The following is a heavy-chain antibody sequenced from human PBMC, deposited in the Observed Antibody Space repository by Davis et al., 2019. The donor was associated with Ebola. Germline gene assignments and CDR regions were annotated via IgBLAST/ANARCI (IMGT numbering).Heavy chain of an antibody. CDR3: AKVTTVAYYYYYGMDV. CDR2: INPNDGRT. Sequence: ASVKVSCKASGYTFTNYYMHWVRQAPGQGLEWMGMINPNDGRTIYAQTFQGRVTVTRDTSTTTVYMDLSSLRSEDTAVYYCAKVTTVAYYYYYGMDVWGKGTTVTVSS. CDR1: GYTFTNYY. D-gene: IGHD4-23*01. J-gene: IGHJ6*04. V-gene: IGHV1-46*01.